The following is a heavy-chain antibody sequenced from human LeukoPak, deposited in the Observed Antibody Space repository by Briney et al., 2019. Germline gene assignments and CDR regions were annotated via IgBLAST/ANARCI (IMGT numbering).Heavy chain of an antibody. V-gene: IGHV1-3*03. CDR2: INAGNGNT. CDR3: ARESYYYDSSGYNYLDAFDI. CDR1: GYTFTSYA. Sequence: GASVKVSCKASGYTFTSYAMHWVRQAPGQRLEWMGWINAGNGNTKYSQEFQGRVTITRDTSASTAYMELSSLRSEDMAVYYCARESYYYDSSGYNYLDAFDIWGQGTMVTVSS. J-gene: IGHJ3*02. D-gene: IGHD3-22*01.